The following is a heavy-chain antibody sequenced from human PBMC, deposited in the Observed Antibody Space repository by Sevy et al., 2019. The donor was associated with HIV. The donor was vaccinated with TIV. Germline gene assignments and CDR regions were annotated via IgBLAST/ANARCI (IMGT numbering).Heavy chain of an antibody. Sequence: GGSLRLSCAGSGFSFKNVWMTWVRQTPGKGLEWVGHAKRKSGGGSIDYGSPVNGRFPISREDSKDMLYLQMSSLKTEDTGVYYCATVLGAGAAGAFEIWGQGTMVTVSS. CDR3: ATVLGAGAAGAFEI. J-gene: IGHJ3*02. D-gene: IGHD1-26*01. V-gene: IGHV3-15*01. CDR2: AKRKSGGGSI. CDR1: GFSFKNVW.